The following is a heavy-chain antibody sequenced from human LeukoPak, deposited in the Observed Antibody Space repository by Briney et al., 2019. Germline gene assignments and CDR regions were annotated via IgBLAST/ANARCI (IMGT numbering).Heavy chain of an antibody. CDR1: GDRVSSNSAV. J-gene: IGHJ4*02. Sequence: SQTLSLTCGVSGDRVSSNSAVWNWIRQSPSRGLEWLGRTYYRSKWYNDYAESVKSRITVNPDTSKNQFSLQLNSVTPEDTAVYYCAQGGAAAGFDYWGQGTLVTVSS. CDR2: TYYRSKWYN. D-gene: IGHD6-25*01. V-gene: IGHV6-1*01. CDR3: AQGGAAAGFDY.